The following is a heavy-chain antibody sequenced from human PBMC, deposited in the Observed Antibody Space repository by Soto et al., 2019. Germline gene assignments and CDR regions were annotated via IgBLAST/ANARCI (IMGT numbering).Heavy chain of an antibody. D-gene: IGHD3-10*01. Sequence: SETLSLTCAVYGGSFSGYYWSWIRQPPGKGLEWIGEINHSGSTNYNPSLKSRVTISVDTSKNQFSLKLSSVTAADTAVYYCARALTLYGSGGEWFDPWGQGTLVTVSS. CDR3: ARALTLYGSGGEWFDP. J-gene: IGHJ5*02. CDR2: INHSGST. CDR1: GGSFSGYY. V-gene: IGHV4-34*01.